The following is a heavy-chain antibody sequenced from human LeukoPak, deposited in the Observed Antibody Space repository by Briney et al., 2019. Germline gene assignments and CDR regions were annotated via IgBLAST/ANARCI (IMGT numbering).Heavy chain of an antibody. J-gene: IGHJ3*02. Sequence: SETLSLTCAVYGGSFSGYYWSWIRQPPGKGLEWIGEINHSGSTNYNPSLKSRVTISVDTSKNQFSLKLSSVTAADTAVYYCARGVRGYSYGYDAFDIWGQGTMVTVSS. CDR1: GGSFSGYY. V-gene: IGHV4-34*01. CDR2: INHSGST. D-gene: IGHD5-18*01. CDR3: ARGVRGYSYGYDAFDI.